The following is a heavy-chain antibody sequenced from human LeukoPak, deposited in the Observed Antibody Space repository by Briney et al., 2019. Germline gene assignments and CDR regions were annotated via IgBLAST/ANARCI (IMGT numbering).Heavy chain of an antibody. V-gene: IGHV4-61*05. CDR3: ASYDFWSVRNAFDI. Sequence: PSETLSLTCTVSGGSISSSSYYWGWIRQPPGKGLEWIGYIYYSGSTNYNPSLKSRVTISVDTSKNQFSLKLSSVTAADTAVYYCASYDFWSVRNAFDIWGQGTMVTVSS. J-gene: IGHJ3*02. D-gene: IGHD3-3*01. CDR1: GGSISSSSYY. CDR2: IYYSGST.